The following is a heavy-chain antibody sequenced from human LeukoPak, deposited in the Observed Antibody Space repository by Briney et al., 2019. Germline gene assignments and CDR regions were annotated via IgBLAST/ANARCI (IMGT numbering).Heavy chain of an antibody. CDR3: ARDGSGGGWKFLDH. V-gene: IGHV3-33*04. CDR2: IWYEDTNR. CDR1: GFRFNFYG. Sequence: GGSLRLSCAASGFRFNFYGTHWVRQAPGKGLEWVAVIWYEDTNRFYADSVKGRFTISRDDSENTVDLQIDGLRADDTAVYYCARDGSGGGWKFLDHWGQGTRVTVSS. J-gene: IGHJ4*02. D-gene: IGHD3-10*01.